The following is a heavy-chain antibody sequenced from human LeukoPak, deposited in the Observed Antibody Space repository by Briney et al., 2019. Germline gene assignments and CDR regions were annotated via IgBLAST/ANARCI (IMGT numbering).Heavy chain of an antibody. CDR3: ARDLSSWFDP. CDR2: IYYSGST. J-gene: IGHJ5*02. D-gene: IGHD3-10*01. Sequence: SETLSLTCTVSGYSISSGYYWGWIRQPPGKGLEWIGYIYYSGSTNYNPSLKSRVTISEDTSKNQFSLKLSSVTAADTAVYYCARDLSSWFDPWGQGTLVTVSS. V-gene: IGHV4-61*01. CDR1: GYSISSGYY.